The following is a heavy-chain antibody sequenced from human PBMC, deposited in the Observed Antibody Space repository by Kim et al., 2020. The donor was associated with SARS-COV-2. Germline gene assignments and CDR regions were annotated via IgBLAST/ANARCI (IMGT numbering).Heavy chain of an antibody. CDR3: ARDWALDV. CDR1: GFTFSTYD. Sequence: GGSLRLSCAASGFTFSTYDLNWVRQAPGKGLEWVSYISSSGSTMYYADSVKGRFTISRDNAKNSLYLQMNSLRAEDTAVYYCARDWALDVWGQGTTVTISS. V-gene: IGHV3-48*03. D-gene: IGHD3-16*01. J-gene: IGHJ6*02. CDR2: ISSSGSTM.